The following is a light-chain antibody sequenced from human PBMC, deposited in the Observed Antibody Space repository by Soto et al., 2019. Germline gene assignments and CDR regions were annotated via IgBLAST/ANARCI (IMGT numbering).Light chain of an antibody. CDR1: QTISSW. CDR2: KAS. Sequence: DIQMTQSPSSLSASVGNRVTITCRASQTISSWLAWYQQKPGKAPKLLIYKASTLKSGVPSRFSGSGSGTEFTLTISSLKNDDFATYYCQHYNSYSEAFGQGTKVDNK. V-gene: IGKV1-5*03. J-gene: IGKJ1*01. CDR3: QHYNSYSEA.